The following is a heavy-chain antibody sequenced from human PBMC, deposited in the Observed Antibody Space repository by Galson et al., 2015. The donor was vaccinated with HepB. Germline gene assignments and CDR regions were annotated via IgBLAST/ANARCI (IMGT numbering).Heavy chain of an antibody. V-gene: IGHV3-23*01. CDR1: GFIFSSYA. CDR3: AKGGMGGALDC. J-gene: IGHJ4*02. Sequence: SLRLSCAASGFIFSSYAMNWVRQTPGKGLEWVSAISSSGGGTYYTDSVKGRFTISRDNSKNTLYLQMNSLRADDTAVYYCAKGGMGGALDCWGQGTLVTVSS. CDR2: ISSSGGGT. D-gene: IGHD3-16*01.